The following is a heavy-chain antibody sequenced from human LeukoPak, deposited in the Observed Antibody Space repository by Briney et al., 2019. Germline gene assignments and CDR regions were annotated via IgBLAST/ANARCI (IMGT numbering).Heavy chain of an antibody. V-gene: IGHV1-69*04. D-gene: IGHD3-10*01. CDR1: GYTFTGYY. CDR3: AKDKSHSVTPARGFDY. Sequence: GASVKVSCKASGYTFTGYYMHWVRQAPGQGLEWMGRIIPILGIANYAQKFQGRVTITADKSTSTAYMELSSLRAEDTALYYCAKDKSHSVTPARGFDYWGQGTLVTVSS. J-gene: IGHJ4*02. CDR2: IIPILGIA.